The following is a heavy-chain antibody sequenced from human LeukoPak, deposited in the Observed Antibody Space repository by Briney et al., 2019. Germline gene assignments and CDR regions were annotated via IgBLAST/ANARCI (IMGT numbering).Heavy chain of an antibody. CDR3: AREQQLVLDY. CDR1: GFAFSSYN. CDR2: ISNSGNTI. J-gene: IGHJ4*02. Sequence: GGSLRLSCAASGFAFSSYNMNWVRQAPGKGLEWVSCISNSGNTIYYADSVKGRFTISRDNAKNSLYLQMNSLRAEDTAVYYCAREQQLVLDYWGQGTLVTVSS. D-gene: IGHD6-13*01. V-gene: IGHV3-48*01.